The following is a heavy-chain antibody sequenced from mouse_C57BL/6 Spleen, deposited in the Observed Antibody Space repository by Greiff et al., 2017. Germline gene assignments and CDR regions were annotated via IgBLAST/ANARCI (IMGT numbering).Heavy chain of an antibody. V-gene: IGHV1-55*01. Sequence: QVQLQQPGAELVKPGASVKMSCKASGYTFTSYWITWVKQRPGQGLEWIGDIYPGSGSTNYNEKFKSKATLTVDTSSNTAYMPLSSLTSEDTAVYYSASRANYSGSSYRVNAMDCWGQGTSVTVSS. D-gene: IGHD1-1*01. CDR1: GYTFTSYW. J-gene: IGHJ4*01. CDR3: ASRANYSGSSYRVNAMDC. CDR2: IYPGSGST.